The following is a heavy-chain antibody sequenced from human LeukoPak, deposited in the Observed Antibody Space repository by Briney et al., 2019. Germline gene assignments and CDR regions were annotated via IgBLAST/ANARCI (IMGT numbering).Heavy chain of an antibody. D-gene: IGHD3-9*01. Sequence: SQTLSLTCAISGDSVSSNSAAWNWIRQSPSRGLEWLGRTYYRSKWYNDYAVSVKNRITINPDTSKNQFSLQLNSVTPEDTAVYYCARWDYDILTGYYSFDYWGQGTLVTVSS. CDR1: GDSVSSNSAA. CDR2: TYYRSKWYN. V-gene: IGHV6-1*01. CDR3: ARWDYDILTGYYSFDY. J-gene: IGHJ4*02.